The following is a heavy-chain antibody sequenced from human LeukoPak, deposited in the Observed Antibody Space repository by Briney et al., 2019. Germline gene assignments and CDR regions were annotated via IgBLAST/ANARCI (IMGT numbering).Heavy chain of an antibody. D-gene: IGHD3-3*01. V-gene: IGHV1-69*01. Sequence: SVKVSCKASGGTFSSYAISWVRQAPRQGLEWMGGIIPIFGTANYAQKFQGRVTITADESTSTAYMELSSLRSEDTAVYYCARGEQFLEWLFGYWGQGTLVTVSS. CDR2: IIPIFGTA. CDR3: ARGEQFLEWLFGY. CDR1: GGTFSSYA. J-gene: IGHJ4*02.